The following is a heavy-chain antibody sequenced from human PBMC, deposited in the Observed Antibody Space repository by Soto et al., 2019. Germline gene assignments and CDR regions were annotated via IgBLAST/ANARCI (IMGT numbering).Heavy chain of an antibody. D-gene: IGHD6-19*01. V-gene: IGHV3-23*01. J-gene: IGHJ5*02. CDR1: GVTFNDSS. CDR2: ISDTGAIN. Sequence: VVSLILSCSSSGVTFNDSSMNWFRQAPGKGLEWVAIISDTGAINWYAGSVRGRLIISRDNSKNTLYLQMNSLRGEETDVYYCAKGRGTGWHCSFDTWGQGNLVTVSS. CDR3: AKGRGTGWHCSFDT.